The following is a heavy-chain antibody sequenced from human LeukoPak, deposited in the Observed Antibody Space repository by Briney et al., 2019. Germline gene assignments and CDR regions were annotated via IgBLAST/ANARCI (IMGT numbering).Heavy chain of an antibody. Sequence: GGSLRLSCVASGFIFSSNSMNWVRQAPGKGLEWLANILPDGSQKYYVDSVKGRFTISRDNPKNSLYLQINNLRAEDTAVYYCGRLAHNAWYAIDFWGQGTLVTVSS. CDR1: GFIFSSNS. CDR2: ILPDGSQK. J-gene: IGHJ4*02. D-gene: IGHD2-2*01. CDR3: GRLAHNAWYAIDF. V-gene: IGHV3-7*01.